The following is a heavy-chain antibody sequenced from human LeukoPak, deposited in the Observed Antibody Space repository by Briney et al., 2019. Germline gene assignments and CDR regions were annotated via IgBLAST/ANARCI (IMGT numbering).Heavy chain of an antibody. J-gene: IGHJ4*02. V-gene: IGHV7-4-1*02. CDR1: GYTFTSYA. CDR2: INTNTGNP. Sequence: ASVKVSCKASGYTFTSYAMNWVRQAPGQGLEWMGWINTNTGNPTYAQGFTGRFVFSLDTSVSTAYLQISSLKAEDTAVYYCAREGELTTVTTHVHFDYWGQGTLVTVSS. D-gene: IGHD4-17*01. CDR3: AREGELTTVTTHVHFDY.